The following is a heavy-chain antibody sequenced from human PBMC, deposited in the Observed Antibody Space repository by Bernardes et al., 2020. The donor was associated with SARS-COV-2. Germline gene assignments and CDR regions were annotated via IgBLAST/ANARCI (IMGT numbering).Heavy chain of an antibody. CDR1: GFTFSKYC. CDR2: INERGSSP. V-gene: IGHV3-74*01. CDR3: ARDVVGKDDR. J-gene: IGHJ5*02. Sequence: GGSLRLSCEVSGFTFSKYCMHWVRQVPGKGLVWVSHINERGSSPNYADSVKGRFTISRDNVKNTLFLQLNSLRADDTAIYYCARDVVGKDDRGRQGTLVIGTS. D-gene: IGHD2-15*01.